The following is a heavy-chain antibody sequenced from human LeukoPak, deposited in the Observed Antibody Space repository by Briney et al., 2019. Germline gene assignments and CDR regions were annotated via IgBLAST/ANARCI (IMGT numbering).Heavy chain of an antibody. V-gene: IGHV3-23*01. CDR1: GFTFSSYA. D-gene: IGHD3-10*01. J-gene: IGHJ4*02. CDR2: ISGSGGST. Sequence: GGSLRLSSAASGFTFSSYAMSWVRQAPGKGLEWVSAISGSGGSTYYADSVKGRFTISRDNSKNTLYLQMNSLRAEDTAVYYCAKHTRRMVRGVIITGDFDYWGQGTLVTVSS. CDR3: AKHTRRMVRGVIITGDFDY.